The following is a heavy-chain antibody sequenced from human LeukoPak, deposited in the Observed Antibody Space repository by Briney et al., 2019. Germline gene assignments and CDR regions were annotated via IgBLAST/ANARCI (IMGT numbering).Heavy chain of an antibody. CDR3: AIEIGGYDLLHYFDY. D-gene: IGHD5-12*01. Sequence: GGSLRLSCAGSGFAFSASSMNWVRQAPGKGLEWVSSISSSGTYMYYADSMKGRFTISRDNANNSLSLQINSLRAEDTAVYYCAIEIGGYDLLHYFDYWGQGALVTVAS. CDR2: ISSSGTYM. J-gene: IGHJ4*02. V-gene: IGHV3-21*01. CDR1: GFAFSASS.